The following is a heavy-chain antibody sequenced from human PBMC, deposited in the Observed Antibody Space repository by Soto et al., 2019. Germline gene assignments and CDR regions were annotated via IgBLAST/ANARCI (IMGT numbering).Heavy chain of an antibody. CDR2: ISGGSAAI. CDR3: ARVGYYCNGGDCQTSGMDV. CDR1: GFTFSNYM. J-gene: IGHJ6*02. D-gene: IGHD2-8*02. V-gene: IGHV3-48*02. Sequence: EVQLVESGGGLVQPGGSLRLSCAASGFTFSNYMMNWVRQAPGRGLEWVSYISGGSAAIYYADSVKGRFTISRDNAKNSLYLQINSLRDEDTAVYYCARVGYYCNGGDCQTSGMDVWGQGTTVTVSS.